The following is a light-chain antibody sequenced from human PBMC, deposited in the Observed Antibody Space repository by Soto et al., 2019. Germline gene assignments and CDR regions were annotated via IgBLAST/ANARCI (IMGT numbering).Light chain of an antibody. CDR3: QQYYSYPRT. CDR1: QGISSY. V-gene: IGKV1-8*01. J-gene: IGKJ1*01. Sequence: AIRMTQSPSSFSASTGDRVTITCRASQGISSYLAWYQQKPGKAPKLLIYAASTLQSGVPSRFSGSVSGTDFTLTISCLQSEDFATYYCQQYYSYPRTFGQGTNVEI. CDR2: AAS.